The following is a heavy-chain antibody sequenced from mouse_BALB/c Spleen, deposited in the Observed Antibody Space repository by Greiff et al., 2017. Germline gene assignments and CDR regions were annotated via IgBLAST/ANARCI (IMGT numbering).Heavy chain of an antibody. CDR2: IRNKANGYTT. V-gene: IGHV7-3*02. CDR3: ARDKDAMDY. Sequence: VQLQQSGGGLVQPGGSLRLSCATSGFTFTDYYMSWVRQPPGKALEWLGFIRNKANGYTTEYSASVKGRFTISRDNSQSILYLQMNTLRAEDSATYYCARDKDAMDYWGQGTSVTVSS. CDR1: GFTFTDYY. J-gene: IGHJ4*01.